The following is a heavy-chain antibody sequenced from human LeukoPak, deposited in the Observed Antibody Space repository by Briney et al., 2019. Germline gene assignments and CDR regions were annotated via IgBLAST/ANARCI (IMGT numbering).Heavy chain of an antibody. J-gene: IGHJ3*02. CDR2: FDPEDGET. CDR3: ATDCSSTSCYEGDAFDI. V-gene: IGHV1-24*01. CDR1: GYTLTELS. Sequence: ASVKVSCKVSGYTLTELSMHWVRQAPGKGLEWMGGFDPEDGETIYAQKFQGRVTMTEDTSTDTAYMELSSLRSEDTAVYYCATDCSSTSCYEGDAFDIWGQGTMVTVSS. D-gene: IGHD2-2*01.